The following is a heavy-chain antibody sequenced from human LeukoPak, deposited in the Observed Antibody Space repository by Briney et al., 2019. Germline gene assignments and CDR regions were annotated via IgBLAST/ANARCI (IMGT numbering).Heavy chain of an antibody. V-gene: IGHV1-2*02. CDR1: VYTFTVYY. Sequence: ASVTLSCTASVYTFTVYYMHWVRQAPGQGLEWMGWINPNNGGTNYAQKFQGRVTMTRDTSISTAYMELSRLTSDDTAVYYCARGRGTTSSNFDYWGQGTLVTVSS. D-gene: IGHD2-2*01. J-gene: IGHJ4*02. CDR3: ARGRGTTSSNFDY. CDR2: INPNNGGT.